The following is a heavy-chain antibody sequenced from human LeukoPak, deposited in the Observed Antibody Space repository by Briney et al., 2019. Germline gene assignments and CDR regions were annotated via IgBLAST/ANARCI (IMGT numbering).Heavy chain of an antibody. D-gene: IGHD5-12*01. CDR2: IYPSDSDT. CDR3: ARWGGGYSGYDGDY. J-gene: IGHJ4*02. CDR1: GYSFSTYW. V-gene: IGHV5-51*01. Sequence: HGESLKISCKGFGYSFSTYWIGWVRQMPGKGLEWMGIIYPSDSDTKYSPSFQGQVIISADKSIRTAYLQWSSLKASDTAMYYCARWGGGYSGYDGDYWGQGTLVTVSS.